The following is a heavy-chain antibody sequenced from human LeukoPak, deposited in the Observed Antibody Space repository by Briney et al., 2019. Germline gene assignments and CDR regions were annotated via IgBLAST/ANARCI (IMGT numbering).Heavy chain of an antibody. V-gene: IGHV1-69*05. CDR2: IIPIFGTA. D-gene: IGHD3-9*01. Sequence: SVKVSCKASGGTFISYAISWVRQAPGQGLEWMGRIIPIFGTANYAQKFQGRVTTTTDESTSTAYMELSSLRSEDTAVYYCASTSSDWLSYYYYYYMDVWGKGTTVTVSS. CDR3: ASTSSDWLSYYYYYYMDV. CDR1: GGTFISYA. J-gene: IGHJ6*03.